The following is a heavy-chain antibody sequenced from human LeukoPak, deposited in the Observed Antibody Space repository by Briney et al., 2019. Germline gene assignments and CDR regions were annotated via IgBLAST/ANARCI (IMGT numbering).Heavy chain of an antibody. Sequence: SETLSLTCTVSGGSISGSTYYWGWIRQPPGKGLEWIGSIYHSGSTYYNPSLKSRVTISVDTSKNQFSLKLSSVTAADTAVYYCARHAADLKSYSNGLDYWGQGTLVTVSS. CDR3: ARHAADLKSYSNGLDY. CDR2: IYHSGST. CDR1: GGSISGSTYY. J-gene: IGHJ4*02. V-gene: IGHV4-39*01. D-gene: IGHD4-11*01.